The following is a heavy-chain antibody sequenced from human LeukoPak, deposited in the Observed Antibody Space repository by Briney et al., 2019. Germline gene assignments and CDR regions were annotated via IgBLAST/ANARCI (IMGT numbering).Heavy chain of an antibody. D-gene: IGHD5-18*01. V-gene: IGHV3-7*01. CDR1: GFTFSSYW. Sequence: GGSLRLSCAASGFTFSSYWMTWVRQAPGKGLEWVANIKQDGSEKYYVDSVKGRFTISRDNAKNSVYLQMNSLRAEDTAVYYCAKDDPGSYGPDDLDYWGQGTLVTVSS. J-gene: IGHJ4*02. CDR2: IKQDGSEK. CDR3: AKDDPGSYGPDDLDY.